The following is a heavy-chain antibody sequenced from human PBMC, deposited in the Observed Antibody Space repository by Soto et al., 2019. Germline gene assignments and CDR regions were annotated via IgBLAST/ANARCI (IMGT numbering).Heavy chain of an antibody. CDR3: ARVQRPYGDYDFDY. CDR1: YS. D-gene: IGHD4-17*01. CDR2: IYYSGST. V-gene: IGHV4-59*01. Sequence: YSPSRIKKHPGKGLEWIGYIYYSGSTNYNPSLKSRVTISVDTSKNQFSLKLSSVTAADTAVYYCARVQRPYGDYDFDYWGQGTLVTVSS. J-gene: IGHJ4*02.